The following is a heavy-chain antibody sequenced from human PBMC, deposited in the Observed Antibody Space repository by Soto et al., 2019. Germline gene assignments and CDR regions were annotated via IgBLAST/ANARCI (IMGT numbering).Heavy chain of an antibody. J-gene: IGHJ5*02. CDR2: IWYDGSNK. D-gene: IGHD3-3*01. Sequence: GGSLRLSCAASGFTFSSYGMHWVRQAPGKGLEWVAVIWYDGSNKYYADSVKGRFTISRDNSKNTLYLQMNSLRAEDTAVYYCASGAYYDFWSGLPLRALNWFDPWGQGTLVTVSS. CDR3: ASGAYYDFWSGLPLRALNWFDP. CDR1: GFTFSSYG. V-gene: IGHV3-33*01.